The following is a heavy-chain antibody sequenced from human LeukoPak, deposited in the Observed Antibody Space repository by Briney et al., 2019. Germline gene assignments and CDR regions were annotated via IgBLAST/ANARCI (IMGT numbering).Heavy chain of an antibody. CDR1: GYTFTGYY. J-gene: IGHJ4*02. D-gene: IGHD3-16*01. CDR2: INPNSGGT. Sequence: ASVKVSCKASGYTFTGYYIHWVRQAPGQGLEWMGRINPNSGGTNYAQRFQGRVTMTRDTSISTAYMDLSRLRSDDTALYYCARRRGEPNIFDYRGQGTLVTVSS. V-gene: IGHV1-2*06. CDR3: ARRRGEPNIFDY.